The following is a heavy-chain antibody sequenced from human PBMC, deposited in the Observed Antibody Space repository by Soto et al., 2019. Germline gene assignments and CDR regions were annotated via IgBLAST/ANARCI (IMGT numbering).Heavy chain of an antibody. J-gene: IGHJ4*02. CDR3: ARDPEVDYGSGSYYNEVY. CDR2: INSDGSST. V-gene: IGHV3-74*01. CDR1: GFTFSSYW. Sequence: GGSLRLSCAASGFTFSSYWMHWVRQAPGKGLVWVSRINSDGSSTSYADSVKGRFTISRDNAKNTLYLQMNSLRAEDTAVYYCARDPEVDYGSGSYYNEVYWGQGTLVTVSS. D-gene: IGHD3-10*01.